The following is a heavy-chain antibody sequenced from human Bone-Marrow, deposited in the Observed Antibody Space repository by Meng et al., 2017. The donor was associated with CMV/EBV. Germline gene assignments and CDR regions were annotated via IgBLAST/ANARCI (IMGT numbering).Heavy chain of an antibody. D-gene: IGHD3-3*01. V-gene: IGHV4-34*01. CDR3: ARGGTYYDFWSGYRSFVPNWFDP. CDR2: INHSGST. Sequence: YYWSGIRQPPGKGLEWIGEINHSGSTNYNPSLKSRVTISVDTSKNQFSLKLSSVTAADTAVYYCARGGTYYDFWSGYRSFVPNWFDPWGQGTLVTVSS. J-gene: IGHJ5*02. CDR1: YY.